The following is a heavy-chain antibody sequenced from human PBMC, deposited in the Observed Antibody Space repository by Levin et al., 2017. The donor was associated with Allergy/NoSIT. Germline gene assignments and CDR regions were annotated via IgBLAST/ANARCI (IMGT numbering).Heavy chain of an antibody. Sequence: GGSLRLSCAASGFTFSNYAMHWVRQAPGKGLEWVGIISDDGSSEFYIDSVKGRFIISRDNSKNRLYLQMDSLRAEDTALYYCVREIAEEGTWGQGTLVIVSS. J-gene: IGHJ4*02. CDR3: VREIAEEGT. V-gene: IGHV3-30-3*01. D-gene: IGHD1-1*01. CDR1: GFTFSNYA. CDR2: ISDDGSSE.